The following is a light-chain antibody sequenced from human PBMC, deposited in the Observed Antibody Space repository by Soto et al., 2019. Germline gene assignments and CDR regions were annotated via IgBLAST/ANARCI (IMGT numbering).Light chain of an antibody. CDR1: QSVLYSANSKNY. V-gene: IGKV4-1*01. CDR2: WAS. J-gene: IGKJ1*01. CDR3: QQYYRTPRT. Sequence: DIVMTQSPDSLAVSLGESATINCKSSQSVLYSANSKNYLAWYQQKPGHPPKLLIYWASTRASGVPDRFSGSGSGTDFTLTISSLQTEDVAVYYCQQYYRTPRTFGQGTKVEIK.